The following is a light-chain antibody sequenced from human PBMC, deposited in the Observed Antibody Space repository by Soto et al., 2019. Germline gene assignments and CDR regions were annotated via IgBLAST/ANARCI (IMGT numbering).Light chain of an antibody. J-gene: IGKJ1*01. CDR1: QDISNY. CDR3: QQYDNLLPWT. CDR2: DAS. V-gene: IGKV1-33*01. Sequence: DLQMTQSPSSLSASVGDRVTITCQASQDISNYLNWYQQKPGKAPKLLIYDASNLETGVPSRFSGSGSGTDFTFTISNLQPEDIATYYCQQYDNLLPWTFGQGTKVEIK.